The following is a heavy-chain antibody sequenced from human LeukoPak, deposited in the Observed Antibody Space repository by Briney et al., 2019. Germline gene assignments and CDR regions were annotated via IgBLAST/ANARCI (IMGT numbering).Heavy chain of an antibody. CDR2: ISYDGSNK. J-gene: IGHJ4*02. Sequence: GRSLRLSCAASGFTFSSYGMHWVRQAPGKGLEWVAVISYDGSNKYYADSVKGRFTISRDNSKNTLYLQMNSLRAEDTAVYYCARERYSSSLDYWGQGTLVTVSS. V-gene: IGHV3-30*03. D-gene: IGHD6-6*01. CDR3: ARERYSSSLDY. CDR1: GFTFSSYG.